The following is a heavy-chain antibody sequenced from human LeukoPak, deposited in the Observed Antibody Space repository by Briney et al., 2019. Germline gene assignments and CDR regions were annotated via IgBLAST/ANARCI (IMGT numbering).Heavy chain of an antibody. D-gene: IGHD6-19*01. J-gene: IGHJ2*01. CDR2: INSDGRST. CDR3: ARGAHSSGWGFDL. CDR1: GFTFSNYW. Sequence: PGGSLRLSCAASGFTFSNYWMHWVRQAPGKGLVWVSRINSDGRSTTYADPVKGRFTISRDNAKNTLYLQMNSLRAEDAAVYFCARGAHSSGWGFDLWGRGALVTVSS. V-gene: IGHV3-74*01.